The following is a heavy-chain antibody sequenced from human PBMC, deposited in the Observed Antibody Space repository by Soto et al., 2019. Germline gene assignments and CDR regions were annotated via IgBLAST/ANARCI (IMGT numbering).Heavy chain of an antibody. Sequence: GGSLRLSCAASGFTFSSYSMNWVRQAPGKGLEWVSSISSSSSYIYYADSVKGRFTISRDNAKNSLYLQMNSLRAEDTAVYYCARAGQYYDILTGWGQGTMVTVSS. J-gene: IGHJ3*01. CDR3: ARAGQYYDILTG. V-gene: IGHV3-21*01. CDR1: GFTFSSYS. D-gene: IGHD3-9*01. CDR2: ISSSSSYI.